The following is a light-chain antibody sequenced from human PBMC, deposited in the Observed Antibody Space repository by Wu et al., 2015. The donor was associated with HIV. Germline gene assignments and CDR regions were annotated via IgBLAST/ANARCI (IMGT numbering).Light chain of an antibody. CDR2: GAS. J-gene: IGKJ1*01. CDR1: QSISSF. Sequence: DIQMTQSPSSLSAAVGDRVTITCRASQSISSFLNWYQQKLGEAPKLLISGASDLQSGVPSRFSGSASGTDFTLTISSLQPEDFATYYCQKYNTAPWTFGQGTKVEMK. CDR3: QKYNTAPWT. V-gene: IGKV1-39*01.